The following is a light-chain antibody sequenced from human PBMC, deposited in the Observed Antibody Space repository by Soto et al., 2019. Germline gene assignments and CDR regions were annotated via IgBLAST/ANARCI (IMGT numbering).Light chain of an antibody. CDR2: AAD. CDR3: QQYKNWPPWT. V-gene: IGKV3-15*01. Sequence: EVVMRQSPATLSVSPGETATLSCRASQSVSNKLAWYQQRPGQAPRLLIYAADTRATGIPDRFSGSGSGREFTLTISSLQSEDFAVYYCQQYKNWPPWTFGQGTKVEVK. CDR1: QSVSNK. J-gene: IGKJ1*01.